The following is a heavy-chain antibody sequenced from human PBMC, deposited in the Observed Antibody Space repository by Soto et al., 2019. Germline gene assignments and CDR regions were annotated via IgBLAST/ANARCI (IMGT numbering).Heavy chain of an antibody. V-gene: IGHV4-39*01. D-gene: IGHD6-13*01. CDR1: GGSISSSSYY. Sequence: PSETLSLTCTVSGGSISSSSYYWGWIRQPPGKGLEWIGSIYYSGSTYYNPSLKSRVTISVDTSKNQFSLKLSSVTAADTAVYYCARHRGAAGAYYYSGMDVWGQGTTVTVSS. J-gene: IGHJ6*02. CDR2: IYYSGST. CDR3: ARHRGAAGAYYYSGMDV.